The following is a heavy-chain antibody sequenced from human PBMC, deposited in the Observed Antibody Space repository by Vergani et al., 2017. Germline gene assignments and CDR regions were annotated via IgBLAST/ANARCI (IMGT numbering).Heavy chain of an antibody. CDR2: RKQDGSEK. Sequence: EVQLVESGGGLVQPGGSLRLSCAASGFTFSSYWMSWVRQAPGKGLEWVANRKQDGSEKYYVDSVKGRFTISRDNAKNSLYLQMNSLRAEYTAVYYCARAGQWLAHAFDIWGQGTMVTVSS. CDR3: ARAGQWLAHAFDI. V-gene: IGHV3-7*03. J-gene: IGHJ3*02. CDR1: GFTFSSYW. D-gene: IGHD6-19*01.